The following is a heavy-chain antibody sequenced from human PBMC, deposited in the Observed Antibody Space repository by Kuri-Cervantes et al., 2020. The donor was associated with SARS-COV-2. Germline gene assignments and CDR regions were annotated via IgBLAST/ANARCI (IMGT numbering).Heavy chain of an antibody. J-gene: IGHJ5*02. CDR2: IYYSGST. D-gene: IGHD2-15*01. CDR3: ARHAVYCSGGSCYGNWFDP. CDR1: DGSISSSSYY. V-gene: IGHV4-39*01. Sequence: GSLRLSCTVSDGSISSSSYYWGWIRQPPGKGLEWIGSIYYSGSTYYNPSLKSRVTISVDTSKNQFSLKLSSVTAADTAVYYCARHAVYCSGGSCYGNWFDPWGQGTLVTVSS.